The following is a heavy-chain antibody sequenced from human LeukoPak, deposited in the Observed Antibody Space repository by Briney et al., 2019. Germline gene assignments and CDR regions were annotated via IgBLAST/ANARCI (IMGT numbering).Heavy chain of an antibody. CDR3: ARAGIVVVPAATGGFDP. V-gene: IGHV4-39*07. D-gene: IGHD2-2*01. Sequence: SETLSLTCTVSGGSISSSSYYWGWIRQPPGKGLEWIGSIYYSGSTYYNPSLKSRVTISVDKSKNQFSLKLSSVTAADTAVYYCARAGIVVVPAATGGFDPWGQGTLVTVSS. CDR2: IYYSGST. J-gene: IGHJ5*02. CDR1: GGSISSSSYY.